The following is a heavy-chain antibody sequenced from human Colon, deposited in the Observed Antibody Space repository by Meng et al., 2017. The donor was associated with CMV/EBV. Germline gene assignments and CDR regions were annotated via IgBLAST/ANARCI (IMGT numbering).Heavy chain of an antibody. J-gene: IGHJ1*01. CDR3: SRTDCATSTCYTSLYFQH. V-gene: IGHV3-66*02. D-gene: IGHD2-2*02. CDR2: IYSGGST. CDR1: GFTVSSNY. Sequence: GESLKISCAASGFTVSSNYMSWVRQAPGKGLEWVSVIYSGGSTYYADSVKGRFTISRDNSKNTLYLQMNSLRAEDTAVHYCSRTDCATSTCYTSLYFQHWGQGTTVTVSS.